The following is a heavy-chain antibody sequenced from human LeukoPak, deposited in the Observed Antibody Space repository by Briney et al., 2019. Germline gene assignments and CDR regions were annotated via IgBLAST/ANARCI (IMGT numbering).Heavy chain of an antibody. CDR1: GFTFSSYW. V-gene: IGHV3-7*01. Sequence: GGSLRLSCATSGFTFSSYWMNWVRQAPGKGLEWVVNIKQDGSEKHYVDSVKGRFTISRDNAKNSLYLQMNSLRAEDTAVYYCARDAFSYYYYYMDVWGKGTTVTVSS. CDR2: IKQDGSEK. J-gene: IGHJ6*03. CDR3: ARDAFSYYYYYMDV.